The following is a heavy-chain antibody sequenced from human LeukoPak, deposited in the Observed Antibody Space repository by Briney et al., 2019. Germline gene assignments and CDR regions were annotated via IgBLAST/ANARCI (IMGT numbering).Heavy chain of an antibody. Sequence: PGGSLRLSCASSGFTFSSYSMSWVRQAPGKGREGVSAISGSGGSTYYADSVKGGLTIPRDNSQHTLHLQKNTLNAGHAPVYYCAKGCCWGQGTLVTVSS. V-gene: IGHV3-23*01. CDR1: GFTFSSYS. J-gene: IGHJ4*02. CDR3: AKGCC. CDR2: ISGSGGST. D-gene: IGHD3-10*02.